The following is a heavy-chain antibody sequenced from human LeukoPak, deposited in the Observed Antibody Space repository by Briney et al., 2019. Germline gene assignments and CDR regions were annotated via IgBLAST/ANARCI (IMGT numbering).Heavy chain of an antibody. D-gene: IGHD3-16*01. Sequence: PGGSLRLSCAASGFTFSDYDMHWVRQATGKGLEWVSAIGTAGDTYYTGSVKGRFTISRDNSKNTLYLQMNSLRAEDTAVYYCAKAATFGLLYHSFDYWGQGTLVTVSS. J-gene: IGHJ4*02. V-gene: IGHV3-13*01. CDR2: IGTAGDT. CDR3: AKAATFGLLYHSFDY. CDR1: GFTFSDYD.